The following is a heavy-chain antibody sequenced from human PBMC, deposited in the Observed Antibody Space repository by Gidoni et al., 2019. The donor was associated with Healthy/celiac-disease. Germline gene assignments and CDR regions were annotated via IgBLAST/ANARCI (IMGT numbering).Heavy chain of an antibody. CDR3: AKLNGGFYCYDGSAGGGCI. Sequence: EVQLLEAGVGWVQPGGPLRLSSAASGFTFSSDAMSWVRQVPGKGLEWVSALSGGGGSTYYADSVKGRFTISRDNSKNTLYLQMNSLRAEDTAIYYCAKLNGGFYCYDGSAGGGCIWGQGTMVTVSS. D-gene: IGHD3-22*01. CDR1: GFTFSSDA. V-gene: IGHV3-23*01. CDR2: LSGGGGST. J-gene: IGHJ3*02.